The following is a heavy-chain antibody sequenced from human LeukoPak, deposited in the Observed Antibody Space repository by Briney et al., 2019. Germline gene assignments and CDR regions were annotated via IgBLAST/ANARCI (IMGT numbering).Heavy chain of an antibody. CDR3: ARFYFERTFYFDY. D-gene: IGHD1-1*01. CDR1: GGSISSSSYY. J-gene: IGHJ4*02. Sequence: PSETLSLTCTVSGGSISSSSYYWGWIRQPPGKGLEWIGSICYSGSTYYNPSLKSRVTISVDTSKNQFSLKLSSVTAADTAVYYCARFYFERTFYFDYWGQGTLVTVSS. V-gene: IGHV4-39*07. CDR2: ICYSGST.